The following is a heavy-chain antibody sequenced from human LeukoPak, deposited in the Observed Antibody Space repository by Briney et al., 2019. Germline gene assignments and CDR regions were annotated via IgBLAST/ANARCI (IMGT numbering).Heavy chain of an antibody. Sequence: GRSLRLSCAASGFSSYGMHWVRQAPGKGLEWVAVIWYDESNKYYADSVKGRFTISRDDSRNTLYLQMNSLRAEDTAVYYCARDGFSSSWYGRALDYWGQGTLVTVSS. CDR2: IWYDESNK. V-gene: IGHV3-33*01. CDR1: GFSSYG. D-gene: IGHD6-13*01. J-gene: IGHJ4*02. CDR3: ARDGFSSSWYGRALDY.